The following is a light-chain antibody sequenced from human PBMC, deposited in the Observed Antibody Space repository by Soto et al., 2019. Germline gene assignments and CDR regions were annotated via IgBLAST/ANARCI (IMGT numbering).Light chain of an antibody. Sequence: EIVITQSPATLSVSPGERATLSCRASQSVSSNLAWYQQKPGQAPRLLIYGASTRATGIPARFSGSGSGTEFTLTISSLQSEDFAAYYCQQYNNWPHTFGQGTKLEIK. J-gene: IGKJ2*01. CDR2: GAS. V-gene: IGKV3-15*01. CDR3: QQYNNWPHT. CDR1: QSVSSN.